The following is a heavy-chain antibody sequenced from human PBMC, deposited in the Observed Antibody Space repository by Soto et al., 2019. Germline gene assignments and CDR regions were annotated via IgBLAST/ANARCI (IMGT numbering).Heavy chain of an antibody. CDR2: ISYDGSNK. CDR1: GFTFSSYG. J-gene: IGHJ4*02. V-gene: IGHV3-30*18. CDR3: AKDANQWIQLWILDY. Sequence: QVQLVESGGGVVQPGRSLRLSCAASGFTFSSYGMHWVRQAPGKGLEWVAVISYDGSNKYYADSVKGRFTISRDNSKNTLYLQMNSLRAEDTAVYYCAKDANQWIQLWILDYWGQGTLVTVSS. D-gene: IGHD5-18*01.